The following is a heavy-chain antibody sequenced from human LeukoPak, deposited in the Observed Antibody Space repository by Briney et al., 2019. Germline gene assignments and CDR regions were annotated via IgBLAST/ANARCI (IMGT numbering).Heavy chain of an antibody. D-gene: IGHD3-10*01. V-gene: IGHV4-59*01. Sequence: PSETLPLTCTVSGGSISSYYWSWIRQPPGKGLEWSGYIYYSGSTNYNPSLKSRVTISVDTSKNQFSLKLSSVTAADTAVYYCARDRGTYPDYYYGMDVWGQGATVTVSS. CDR2: IYYSGST. CDR3: ARDRGTYPDYYYGMDV. CDR1: GGSISSYY. J-gene: IGHJ6*02.